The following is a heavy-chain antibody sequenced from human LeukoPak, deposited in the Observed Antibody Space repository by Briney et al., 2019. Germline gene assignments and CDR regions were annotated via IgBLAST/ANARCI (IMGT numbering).Heavy chain of an antibody. D-gene: IGHD2/OR15-2a*01. J-gene: IGHJ6*03. Sequence: GASVKVSCKASGYTFTSYGISWVRQAPGQGLEWMGGIIPIFGTANYAQKFQGRVTITADESTSTAYMELSSLRSEDTAVYYCARLSVSYYYYYMDVWGKGTTVTISS. CDR2: IIPIFGTA. CDR3: ARLSVSYYYYYMDV. V-gene: IGHV1-69*13. CDR1: GYTFTSYG.